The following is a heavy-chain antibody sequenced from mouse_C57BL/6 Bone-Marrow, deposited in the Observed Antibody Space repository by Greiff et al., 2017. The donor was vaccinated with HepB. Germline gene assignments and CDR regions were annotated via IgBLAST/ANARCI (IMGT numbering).Heavy chain of an antibody. CDR1: GYTFTSYW. CDR3: ASAIVSYYFDY. V-gene: IGHV1-59*01. Sequence: QVQLQQPGAELVRPGTSVKLSCKASGYTFTSYWMHWVKQRPGQGLEWIGVIDPSDSYTNYNQKFKGKATLTVDTSSSTAYMQLSSLTSEDSAVYYFASAIVSYYFDYWGQGTTLTVSS. D-gene: IGHD2-12*01. J-gene: IGHJ2*01. CDR2: IDPSDSYT.